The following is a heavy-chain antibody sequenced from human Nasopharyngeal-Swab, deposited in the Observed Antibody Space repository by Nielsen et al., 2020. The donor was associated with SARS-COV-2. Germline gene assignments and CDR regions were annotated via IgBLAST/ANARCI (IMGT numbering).Heavy chain of an antibody. J-gene: IGHJ4*02. D-gene: IGHD2-8*02. Sequence: GGSLRLSCDVSAFTLVYYSMNWVRQAPGKGPEWVATISSSGNTHHSDSAKGRFSISTDKSKIAFYLQMTSLRAEDTALYYCALWSQNHFDYWGRGTQVTVSS. V-gene: IGHV3-23*01. CDR2: ISSSGNT. CDR3: ALWSQNHFDY. CDR1: AFTLVYYS.